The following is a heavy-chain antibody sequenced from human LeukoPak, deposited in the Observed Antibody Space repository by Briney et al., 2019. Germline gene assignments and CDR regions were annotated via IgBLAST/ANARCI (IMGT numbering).Heavy chain of an antibody. CDR3: AREGGDIVVVGVDRGDYYYYIDV. Sequence: PSETLSLTCTVSGGSISSGSYSWSWIRQPAGEGLEWIGRIYTSGNINYNPSLKSRVTMSVDTSKNQFSLKLSSVTAADTAVYYCAREGGDIVVVGVDRGDYYYYIDVWGKGTTVTISS. J-gene: IGHJ6*03. D-gene: IGHD2-15*01. V-gene: IGHV4-61*02. CDR2: IYTSGNI. CDR1: GGSISSGSYS.